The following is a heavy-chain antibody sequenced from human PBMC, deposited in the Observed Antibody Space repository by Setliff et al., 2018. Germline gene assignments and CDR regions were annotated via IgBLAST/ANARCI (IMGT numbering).Heavy chain of an antibody. V-gene: IGHV1-46*01. CDR3: ARGGVAAAGRKGVFEY. J-gene: IGHJ4*02. Sequence: ASVKVSCKASGYTFTSYYMYWVRQAPGQGLEWMGTINTGGGSASLVDQFQGRVTMTRDTSTSTIYLELNSLTSDDTAVYYCARGGVAAAGRKGVFEYWGQGTLVTVPQ. CDR2: INTGGGSA. CDR1: GYTFTSYY. D-gene: IGHD6-13*01.